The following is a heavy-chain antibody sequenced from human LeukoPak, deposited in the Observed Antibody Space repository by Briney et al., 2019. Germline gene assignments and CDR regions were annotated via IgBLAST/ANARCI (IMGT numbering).Heavy chain of an antibody. CDR3: ARDQYSSSWYPNAFDI. Sequence: PGGSLRLSCIGSGFTFGDYAMSWFRQAPGKGLEWVSSISSSSYVDYADSVKGRFTISRDNAKNSLYLQMNSLRAEDTAVYYCARDQYSSSWYPNAFDIWGQGTMVTVSS. CDR2: ISSSSYV. CDR1: GFTFGDYA. D-gene: IGHD6-13*01. V-gene: IGHV3-69-1*01. J-gene: IGHJ3*02.